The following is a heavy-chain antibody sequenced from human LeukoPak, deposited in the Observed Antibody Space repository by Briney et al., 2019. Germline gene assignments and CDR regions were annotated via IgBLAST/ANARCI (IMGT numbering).Heavy chain of an antibody. CDR3: ASPRRDGYNYYGMDV. D-gene: IGHD5-24*01. CDR2: IYPGDSDT. V-gene: IGHV5-51*01. Sequence: GESLKISCKGSGYSFTSYWIGWVRQMPGKGLEWKGIIYPGDSDTRYSPSFQGQVTISADKSISTAYLQWSSLKASDTAMYYCASPRRDGYNYYGMDVWGQGTTVTVSS. CDR1: GYSFTSYW. J-gene: IGHJ6*02.